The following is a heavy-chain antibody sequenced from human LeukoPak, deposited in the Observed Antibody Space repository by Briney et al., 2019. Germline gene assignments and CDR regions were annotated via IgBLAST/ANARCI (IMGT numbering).Heavy chain of an antibody. CDR2: IYSGGST. D-gene: IGHD1/OR15-1a*01. V-gene: IGHV3-66*01. J-gene: IGHJ4*02. Sequence: GGSLRLSCAASGFTVSSNYMSWVRQAPGKGLEWVSVIYSGGSTYYADSVKGRFTISRDNSKDTLYLQMNSLRAEDTAVYYCATLRNSYFDYWGQGTLVTVPS. CDR3: ATLRNSYFDY. CDR1: GFTVSSNY.